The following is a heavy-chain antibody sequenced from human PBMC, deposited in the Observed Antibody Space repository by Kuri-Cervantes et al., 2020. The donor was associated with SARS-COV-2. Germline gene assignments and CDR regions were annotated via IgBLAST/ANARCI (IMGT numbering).Heavy chain of an antibody. Sequence: ESLKISCTVSGGSISSSSYYWGWIRQPPGKGLEWIGSIYYSGSTYYNPSLKSRVTISVDTSKNQFSPKLSSVTAADTAVYYCASAQGPYYYDSSGYYRFDYWGQGTLVTVSS. CDR2: IYYSGST. D-gene: IGHD3-22*01. CDR3: ASAQGPYYYDSSGYYRFDY. J-gene: IGHJ4*02. V-gene: IGHV4-39*01. CDR1: GGSISSSSYY.